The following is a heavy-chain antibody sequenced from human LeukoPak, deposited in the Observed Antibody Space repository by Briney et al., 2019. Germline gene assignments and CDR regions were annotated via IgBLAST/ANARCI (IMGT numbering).Heavy chain of an antibody. CDR3: ARELATISSPFDY. CDR2: IIPIFGTA. V-gene: IGHV1-69*01. CDR1: GGTFSSYA. D-gene: IGHD5-24*01. J-gene: IGHJ4*02. Sequence: SVKVSCKASGGTFSSYAISWVRQAPGQGLEWIGGIIPIFGTANYAQKFQGRVTITADESTSTAYMELSSLRSEDTAVYYCARELATISSPFDYWGQGTLVTVSS.